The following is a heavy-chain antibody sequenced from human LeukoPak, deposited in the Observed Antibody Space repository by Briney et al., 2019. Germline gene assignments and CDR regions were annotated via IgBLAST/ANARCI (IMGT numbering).Heavy chain of an antibody. D-gene: IGHD2-2*02. J-gene: IGHJ6*02. CDR2: INSDGSST. V-gene: IGHV3-74*01. CDR3: AGAQYCSSTSCYTGYYGMDV. Sequence: GGSLRLSSAASGFTFSSYWMHWVRQAPGKGLVWVSRINSDGSSTSYADSVKGRFTISRDNAKNTLYLQMNSLRAEDTAVYYCAGAQYCSSTSCYTGYYGMDVWGQGTTVTVSS. CDR1: GFTFSSYW.